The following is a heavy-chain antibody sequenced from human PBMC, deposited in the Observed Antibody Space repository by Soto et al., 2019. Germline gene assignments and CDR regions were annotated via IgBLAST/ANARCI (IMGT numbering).Heavy chain of an antibody. J-gene: IGHJ2*01. Sequence: QLQLQESGPGLVKPSETLSLTCTVSGGSISSSSYYWGWIRQPPGKGLEWIGSIYYSGSTYYNPSLKSRVTISVDTSKNQFSLKLSSVTAADTAVYYCARHRITIFGVVIIKYHFDLWGRGTLVTVSS. CDR2: IYYSGST. CDR3: ARHRITIFGVVIIKYHFDL. D-gene: IGHD3-3*01. CDR1: GGSISSSSYY. V-gene: IGHV4-39*01.